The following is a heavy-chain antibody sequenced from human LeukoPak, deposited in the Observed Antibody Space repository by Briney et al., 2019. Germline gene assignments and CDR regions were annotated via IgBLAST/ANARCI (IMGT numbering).Heavy chain of an antibody. J-gene: IGHJ5*02. D-gene: IGHD2-2*01. CDR2: ITGSGDKT. CDR3: AKSGLVVVPAAYDH. V-gene: IGHV3-23*01. CDR1: GLTLSSYA. Sequence: PGGSLRLSCAASGLTLSSYAMSWVRQAPGKGLEWVSGITGSGDKTSYGEPVKGRFTISRDNSKNTLYLQMNSLRAEDTAVYFCAKSGLVVVPAAYDHWGQGSLVTVPS.